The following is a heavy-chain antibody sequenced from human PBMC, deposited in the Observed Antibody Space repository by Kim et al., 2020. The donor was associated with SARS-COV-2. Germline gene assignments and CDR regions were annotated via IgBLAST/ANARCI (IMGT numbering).Heavy chain of an antibody. Sequence: SETLSLTCTVSGGSISSSSYYWGWIRQPPGKGLEWIGSIYYSGSTYYNPSLKSRVTISVDTSKNQFSLKLSSVTAADTAVYYCARVPPDDIVVVPAAWGFDYWGQGTLVTVSS. CDR3: ARVPPDDIVVVPAAWGFDY. J-gene: IGHJ4*02. CDR2: IYYSGST. CDR1: GGSISSSSYY. D-gene: IGHD2-2*01. V-gene: IGHV4-39*07.